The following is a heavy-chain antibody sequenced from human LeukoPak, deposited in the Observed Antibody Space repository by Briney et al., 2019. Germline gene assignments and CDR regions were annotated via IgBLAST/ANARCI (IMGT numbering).Heavy chain of an antibody. J-gene: IGHJ4*02. CDR2: IYYSGST. D-gene: IGHD5-24*01. CDR1: SGSISSYY. Sequence: SETLSLTCTVSSGSISSYYWSWIRQPPGKGLEWIGYIYYSGSTNYNPSLKSRVTISVDMSKNQFSLKLTSVTAADTAVYYCARRRVDGYTDYWGQGTLVTVSS. V-gene: IGHV4-59*08. CDR3: ARRRVDGYTDY.